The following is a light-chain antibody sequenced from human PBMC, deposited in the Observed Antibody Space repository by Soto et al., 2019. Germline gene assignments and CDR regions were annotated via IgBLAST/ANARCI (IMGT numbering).Light chain of an antibody. V-gene: IGKV1-5*01. J-gene: IGKJ5*01. CDR2: AAS. CDR1: ENILKY. Sequence: DIQMIKSPAALSASVGDGITITCRASENILKYVAWYQQTSGSAPKLLLYAASDLESAFPSRFSGSGSGTEFSLTVTHLHPTDSANYYCQHYDTRSIAFG. CDR3: QHYDTRSIA.